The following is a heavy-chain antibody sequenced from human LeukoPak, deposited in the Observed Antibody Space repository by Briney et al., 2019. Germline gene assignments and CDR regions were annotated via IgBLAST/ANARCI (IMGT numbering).Heavy chain of an antibody. V-gene: IGHV4-39*01. CDR2: IYYSGST. J-gene: IGHJ4*02. Sequence: PSEALSLTCIVSSGGSISSSDSYWAWIRQPPGKRPEWIGSIYYSGSTSYNPSLKSRVTISVDTSKNQFSLKLSFVTAADTAVYYCARQPGDYVDFWGQGTLVTVSS. CDR3: ARQPGDYVDF. CDR1: GGSISSSDSY. D-gene: IGHD1-14*01.